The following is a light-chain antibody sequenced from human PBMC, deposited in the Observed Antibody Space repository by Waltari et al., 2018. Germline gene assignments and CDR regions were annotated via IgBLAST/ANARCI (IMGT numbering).Light chain of an antibody. J-gene: IGKJ5*01. CDR1: QSVGKY. CDR2: DAS. Sequence: EIVLTQSPGTLSLSPGERATLSCRASQSVGKYLVWYQQKPGQAPRLLIYDASIRATGIPDRFSGSGSGTDFSLTISRLEPEDSAVYYCQKYVNLPATFGQGTRLEIK. CDR3: QKYVNLPAT. V-gene: IGKV3-20*01.